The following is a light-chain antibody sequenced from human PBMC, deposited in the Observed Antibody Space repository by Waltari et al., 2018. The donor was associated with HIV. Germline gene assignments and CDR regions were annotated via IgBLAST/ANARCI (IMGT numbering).Light chain of an antibody. J-gene: IGKJ4*01. Sequence: VMTQSPATLTVSQGERLPLSCRASQSVTSNLAWYQLKPCQAPRLLRYGASTRATGIPARFSGSGSGTEFTLTISSLQSEDFAVYVCQQYDNWLSFGGGTKVEIK. CDR3: QQYDNWLS. V-gene: IGKV3-15*01. CDR1: QSVTSN. CDR2: GAS.